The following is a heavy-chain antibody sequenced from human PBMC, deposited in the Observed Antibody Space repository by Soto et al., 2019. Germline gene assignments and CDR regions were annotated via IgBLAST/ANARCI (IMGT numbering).Heavy chain of an antibody. CDR1: GYSFTTYG. CDR3: VRDLNGDFYY. V-gene: IGHV1-18*01. J-gene: IGHJ4*02. CDR2: INGYGHGA. D-gene: IGHD3-10*01. Sequence: QVQLVQSGAEVKQPGASVKVSCKASGYSFTTYGMSWVRQAPGQGLEYMGWINGYGHGAKYVQRFQGRFSMTTDTSTNTVSMELRSLTSDYTAVYYCVRDLNGDFYYWGQGTVVIVSP.